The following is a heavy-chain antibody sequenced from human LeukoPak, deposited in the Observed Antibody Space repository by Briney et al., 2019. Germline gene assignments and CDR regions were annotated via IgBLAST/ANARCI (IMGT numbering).Heavy chain of an antibody. CDR3: ARVGYSWNAFDI. CDR2: ISSSGTTI. D-gene: IGHD5-12*01. CDR1: GFTFSSYE. J-gene: IGHJ3*02. V-gene: IGHV3-48*03. Sequence: PGGSLRLSCAASGFTFSSYEMTWVRQAPGKGLEWGSYISSSGTTIYYADSVKGRFTISRDNAKNSLYLQMNSLRAEDTAVYYCARVGYSWNAFDIWGQGTMVTVSS.